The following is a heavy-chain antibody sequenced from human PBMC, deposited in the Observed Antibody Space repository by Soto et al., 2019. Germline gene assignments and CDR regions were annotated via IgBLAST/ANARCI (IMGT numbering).Heavy chain of an antibody. V-gene: IGHV2-5*02. J-gene: IGHJ4*02. CDR2: IYGDNDK. D-gene: IGHD4-17*01. CDR3: AHCTLHDYGDYDPGTSHVFDS. CDR1: GFSLSNSGVG. Sequence: QITLKESGPSPVKPTQTLTVTCTFSGFSLSNSGVGVAWIRQTPGKALEWLALIYGDNDKRYSPSLKTRLTITKDTSKNQVVLTITNMDPVDTATYSCAHCTLHDYGDYDPGTSHVFDSWGQGTPVTVSS.